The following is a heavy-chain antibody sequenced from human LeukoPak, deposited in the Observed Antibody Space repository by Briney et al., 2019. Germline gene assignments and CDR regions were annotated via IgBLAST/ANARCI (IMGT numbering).Heavy chain of an antibody. CDR1: GGSISSGDYY. CDR2: IYYSGST. D-gene: IGHD3-16*02. Sequence: SETLSLTCTVSGGSISSGDYYWSWIRQPPGKGLESIGYIYYSGSTYYNPSLKSRVTISVDTSRNQFSLKLSSVTAADTAVYYCAREERLGELSLFDYWGQGTLVTVSS. J-gene: IGHJ4*02. V-gene: IGHV4-30-4*01. CDR3: AREERLGELSLFDY.